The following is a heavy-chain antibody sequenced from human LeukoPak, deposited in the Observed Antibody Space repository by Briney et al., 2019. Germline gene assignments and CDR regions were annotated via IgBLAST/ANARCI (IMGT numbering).Heavy chain of an antibody. CDR2: TNHSGST. CDR1: GGSFSGYY. V-gene: IGHV4-34*01. Sequence: SETLSLTCAVYGGSFSGYYWSWIRQPPGKGLEWIGETNHSGSTNYNPSLKSRVTISVDTSKNQFSLKLSSVTAADTAVYYCAREYSSSSGPFDYWGQGTLVTVSS. CDR3: AREYSSSSGPFDY. D-gene: IGHD6-13*01. J-gene: IGHJ4*02.